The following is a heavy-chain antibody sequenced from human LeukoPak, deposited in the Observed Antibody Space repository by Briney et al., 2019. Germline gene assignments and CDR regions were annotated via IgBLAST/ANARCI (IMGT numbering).Heavy chain of an antibody. J-gene: IGHJ4*02. V-gene: IGHV1-69*13. CDR1: GGTFSSYA. D-gene: IGHD5-24*01. Sequence: GASVKVSCKASGGTFSSYAISWVRQAPGQGLEWMGGIIPIFGTANYAQKFQGRVTITVDESTSTAYMGLSSLRSEDTAVYYCARARPGGYNPFDYWGQGTLVTVSS. CDR2: IIPIFGTA. CDR3: ARARPGGYNPFDY.